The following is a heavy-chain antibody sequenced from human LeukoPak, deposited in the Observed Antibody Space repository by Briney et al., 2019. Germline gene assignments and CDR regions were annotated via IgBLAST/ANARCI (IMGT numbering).Heavy chain of an antibody. V-gene: IGHV4-59*12. CDR1: GGSISSYY. J-gene: IGHJ4*02. CDR2: IYYSGST. CDR3: ARAAGEMATIRY. D-gene: IGHD5-24*01. Sequence: PSETLSLTCTVSGGSISSYYWSWIRQPPGKGLEWIGYIYYSGSTNYNPSLKSRVTISVDTSKNQFSLKLSSVTAEDTAVYYCARAAGEMATIRYWGQGTLVTVSS.